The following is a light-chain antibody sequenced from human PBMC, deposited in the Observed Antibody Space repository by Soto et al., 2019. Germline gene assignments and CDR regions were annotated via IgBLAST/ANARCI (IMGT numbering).Light chain of an antibody. CDR1: ALPKQY. Sequence: SYELTQPPSVSVSPGQTARITCSGNALPKQYAFWYQQKPGQAPGLVIYKDSERPSGIPERFSGSSSGTTVTLTISGVQGEDEADYYCRTEDSIGTYVFGTGTKVTVL. CDR3: RTEDSIGTYV. V-gene: IGLV3-25*03. CDR2: KDS. J-gene: IGLJ1*01.